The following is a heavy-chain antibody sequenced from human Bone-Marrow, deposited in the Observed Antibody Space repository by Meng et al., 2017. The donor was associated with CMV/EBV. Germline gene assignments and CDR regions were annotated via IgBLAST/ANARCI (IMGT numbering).Heavy chain of an antibody. Sequence: SVKVSCKASGCTFSSYTISWVRQAPGQGLEWMGRIIPILGIANYAQKFQGRVTITADKPTSTAYMELSSLRSEDTDVYYCAREAVVVPAYYYYYGMDVWGQGTTVTVSS. CDR1: GCTFSSYT. D-gene: IGHD2-2*01. CDR2: IIPILGIA. V-gene: IGHV1-69*04. CDR3: AREAVVVPAYYYYYGMDV. J-gene: IGHJ6*02.